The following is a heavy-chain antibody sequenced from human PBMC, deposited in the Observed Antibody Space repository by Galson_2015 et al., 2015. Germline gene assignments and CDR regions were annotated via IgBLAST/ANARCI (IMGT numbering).Heavy chain of an antibody. V-gene: IGHV1-24*01. J-gene: IGHJ3*02. D-gene: IGHD4-17*01. Sequence: SVKVSCKVSGYTLTELSMHWVRQAPGKGLEWMGGFDPEDGETIYAQKFQGRVTMTEDTSTDTAYMELSSLRSEDTAVYYCATDPNPSYGDYGRFAFDIWGQGTMVTVSS. CDR2: FDPEDGET. CDR1: GYTLTELS. CDR3: ATDPNPSYGDYGRFAFDI.